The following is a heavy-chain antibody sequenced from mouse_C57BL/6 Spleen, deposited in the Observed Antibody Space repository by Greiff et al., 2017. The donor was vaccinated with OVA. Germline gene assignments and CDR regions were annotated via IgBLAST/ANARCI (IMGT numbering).Heavy chain of an antibody. V-gene: IGHV14-2*01. CDR2: IDPEDGET. CDR1: GFTIKDYY. CDR3: APRAGLHWYFDV. J-gene: IGHJ1*03. Sequence: VQLQQSGAELVKPGASVKLSCTASGFTIKDYYMHCVKQRTEQGLEWIGRIDPEDGETKYASKFQGKATITADTSSNTAYLQLSSLTSEDTAVYYCAPRAGLHWYFDVWGTGTTVTVSS.